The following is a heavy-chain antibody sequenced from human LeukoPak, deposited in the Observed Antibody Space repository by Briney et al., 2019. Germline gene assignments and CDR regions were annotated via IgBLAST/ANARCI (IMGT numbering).Heavy chain of an antibody. CDR1: GGSISNYY. V-gene: IGHV4-4*07. D-gene: IGHD4-11*01. CDR3: ARDTHSNYALDY. CDR2: IYTSGT. Sequence: SETLSLTCTVSGGSISNYYWYWIRQPVGKGLEWIGRIYTSGTTYNPSLESRATMSVDMSKSHFSLKLTSVTAADTAVYYCARDTHSNYALDYWGQGTLVTVSS. J-gene: IGHJ4*02.